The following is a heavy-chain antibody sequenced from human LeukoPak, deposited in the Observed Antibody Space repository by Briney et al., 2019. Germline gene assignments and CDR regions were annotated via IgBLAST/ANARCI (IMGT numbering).Heavy chain of an antibody. V-gene: IGHV5-51*01. D-gene: IGHD3-9*01. J-gene: IGHJ4*02. CDR1: GYSFTSYW. CDR3: ARSSGDYDILTGYHYYFDY. Sequence: GESLKISCKGSGYSFTSYWIGWVRQMPGKGLEWMGIIYPSDSDTRYSPSFQGQVTISADKSISTAYLQWSSLKASDTAMYYCARSSGDYDILTGYHYYFDYWGQGTLVTVSS. CDR2: IYPSDSDT.